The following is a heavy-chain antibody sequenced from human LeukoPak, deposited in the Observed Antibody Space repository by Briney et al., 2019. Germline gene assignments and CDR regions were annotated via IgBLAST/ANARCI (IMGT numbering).Heavy chain of an antibody. CDR2: FDPEDGET. J-gene: IGHJ4*02. CDR1: GYTLTELS. D-gene: IGHD1-7*01. V-gene: IGHV1-24*01. CDR3: ATDPGTTPSY. Sequence: ASVKVSCKVSGYTLTELSMHWVRQAPGKGPEWMGGFDPEDGETIYAQKFQGRVTMTEDTSTDTAYMELSSLRSEDTAVCYCATDPGTTPSYWGQGTLVTVSS.